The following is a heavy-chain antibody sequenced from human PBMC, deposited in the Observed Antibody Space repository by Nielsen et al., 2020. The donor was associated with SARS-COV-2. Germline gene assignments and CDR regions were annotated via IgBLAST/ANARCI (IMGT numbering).Heavy chain of an antibody. CDR1: GYSLTEIS. CDR3: ATDPGLDY. CDR2: FDPEDGEI. V-gene: IGHV1-24*01. J-gene: IGHJ4*02. Sequence: ASVKVSCKVSGYSLTEISMHWVRQAPGKGLEWMGSFDPEDGEIIYAQKFEGRVTMTEDTSTDTAYMELSSLRSEDTAVYYCATDPGLDYWGQGTLVTVSS.